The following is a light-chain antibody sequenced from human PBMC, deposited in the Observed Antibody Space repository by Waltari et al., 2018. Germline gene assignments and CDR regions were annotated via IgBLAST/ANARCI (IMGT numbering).Light chain of an antibody. CDR3: QQYDTYSRT. Sequence: DIQMTQSPSTLSASVGDKVTITCRASQSIRSRLAWYQQKPGKAPKFLIYRASDLESGVPSRFSGSGSGTEFTLTITGLQPEDFATYHCQQYDTYSRTFGQGTRIEV. V-gene: IGKV1-5*03. CDR1: QSIRSR. J-gene: IGKJ1*01. CDR2: RAS.